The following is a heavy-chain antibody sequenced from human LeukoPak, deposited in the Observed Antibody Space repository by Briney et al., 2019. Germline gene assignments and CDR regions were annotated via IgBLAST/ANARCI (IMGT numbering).Heavy chain of an antibody. CDR3: ARDHTGFDY. V-gene: IGHV4-30-4*08. CDR2: IYYSGST. CDR1: GGSISSGDYY. Sequence: SETLSLTCTVSGGSISSGDYYWSWIRQPPGKGLECMGYIYYSGSTYYNPSLKSRVTISVDTSKNQFSLKLSSVTAADTAVYYCARDHTGFDYWGQGTLVTVSS. J-gene: IGHJ4*02.